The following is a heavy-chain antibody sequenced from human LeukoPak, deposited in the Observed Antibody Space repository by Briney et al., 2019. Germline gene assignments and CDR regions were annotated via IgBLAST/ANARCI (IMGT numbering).Heavy chain of an antibody. V-gene: IGHV3-23*01. CDR2: ISGSGGST. CDR3: AKSVGAPSFFYDSSGSDY. CDR1: GFTFSSYA. Sequence: GGSLRLSCAASGFTFSSYAMSWVRQAPGKGLEWVSAISGSGGSTYYAGSVKGRFTISRDNSKNTLYLQMNSLRAEDTAVYYCAKSVGAPSFFYDSSGSDYWGQGTLVTVSS. J-gene: IGHJ4*02. D-gene: IGHD3-22*01.